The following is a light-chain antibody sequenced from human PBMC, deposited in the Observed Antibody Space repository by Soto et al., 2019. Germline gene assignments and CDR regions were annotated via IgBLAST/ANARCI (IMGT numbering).Light chain of an antibody. CDR1: QSISSSY. CDR2: GAS. CDR3: QHYGSSPKT. V-gene: IGKV3-20*01. Sequence: EIVLTQSPGTLSLSPGERATLSCRASQSISSSYLGWYQQKPGQAPRLLIYGASSRATGIPDRFRGSGSGKDFTLTISRLEPEDFAVYYCQHYGSSPKTFGQGTKVDIK. J-gene: IGKJ1*01.